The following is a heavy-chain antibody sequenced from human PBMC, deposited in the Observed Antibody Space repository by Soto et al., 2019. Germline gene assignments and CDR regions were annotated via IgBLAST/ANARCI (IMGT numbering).Heavy chain of an antibody. CDR1: GFSFSGDA. CDR3: VVRGSAFDI. V-gene: IGHV3-64D*08. Sequence: VQVVESGGGLVQPGGSLRLSCSASGFSFSGDAVHWVRQAPGKGLEYVSGISSDGEKSYYADSVKDIFTIYRDNSKNTLYLQMTGLRPEDTAMYYCVVRGSAFDIWGQGTVVTVSS. CDR2: ISSDGEKS. D-gene: IGHD3-10*01. J-gene: IGHJ3*02.